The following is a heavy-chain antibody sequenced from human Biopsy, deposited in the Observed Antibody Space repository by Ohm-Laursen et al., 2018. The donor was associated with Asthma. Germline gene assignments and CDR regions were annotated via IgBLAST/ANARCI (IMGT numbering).Heavy chain of an antibody. CDR2: VTNKGTVK. Sequence: SLRLSCAAFGFTFSNYGMHWVRQLPGKGRDWPALVTNKGTVKYYAESVKGRFPISRDNSRNRLYLQINRLTVEDAAVYFCARQSGQDYGDSSGFDIWGQGTKVAVSS. V-gene: IGHV3-30*03. D-gene: IGHD3-22*01. J-gene: IGHJ3*02. CDR3: ARQSGQDYGDSSGFDI. CDR1: GFTFSNYG.